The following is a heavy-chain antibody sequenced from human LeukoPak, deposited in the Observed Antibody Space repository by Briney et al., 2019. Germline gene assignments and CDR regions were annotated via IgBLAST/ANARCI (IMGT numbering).Heavy chain of an antibody. CDR1: GFTFSRFW. V-gene: IGHV3-7*03. CDR2: IDEGGSEK. CDR3: VRLAWPHRLRNFDY. Sequence: GGSLRLSCEASGFTFSRFWMSWVRQAPGEGLEWVANIDEGGSEKYHVGSVRGRFTISRDNAKNSLYLQMNSLRAEDTAVYYCVRLAWPHRLRNFDYWGQGTLVTVSS. J-gene: IGHJ4*02. D-gene: IGHD2-15*01.